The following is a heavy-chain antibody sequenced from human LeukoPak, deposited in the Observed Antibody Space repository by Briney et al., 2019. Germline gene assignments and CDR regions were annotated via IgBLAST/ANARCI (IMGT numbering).Heavy chain of an antibody. Sequence: PGGSLRLSCAASGFTFSSHEMNWVRQAPGKGLEWVSYISSSSSTIYYADSVKGRFTISRDNAKNSLYLQMNSLRDEDTAVYYCARSATRTVSHIDYWGQGTLVTVSS. CDR2: ISSSSSTI. D-gene: IGHD4-17*01. CDR1: GFTFSSHE. CDR3: ARSATRTVSHIDY. J-gene: IGHJ4*02. V-gene: IGHV3-48*02.